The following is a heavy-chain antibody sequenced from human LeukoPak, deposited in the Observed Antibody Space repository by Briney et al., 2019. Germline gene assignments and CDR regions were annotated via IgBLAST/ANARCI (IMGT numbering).Heavy chain of an antibody. CDR1: GFTFSSYS. D-gene: IGHD4-23*01. CDR2: ISSSSSYI. J-gene: IGHJ4*02. Sequence: GGSLRLSCAASGFTFSSYSMNWVRRAPGKGLEWVSSISSSSSYIYYADSVKGRFTISRDNAKNSLYLQMNSLRAEDTAVYYCARAGYGGNSWYWGQGTLVTVSS. V-gene: IGHV3-21*01. CDR3: ARAGYGGNSWY.